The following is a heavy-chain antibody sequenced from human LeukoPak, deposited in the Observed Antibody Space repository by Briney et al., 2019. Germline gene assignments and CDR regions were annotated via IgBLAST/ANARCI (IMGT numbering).Heavy chain of an antibody. CDR3: ASNQWPSWYFDL. D-gene: IGHD6-19*01. CDR1: GGSISSYY. Sequence: SETLSLTCTVSGGSISSYYWGWIRQPPGKGLEWIGSIYYSGSTFDNPSLKSRVTISVDKSRNQFSLKLSSVTAADTAVYYCASNQWPSWYFDLWGRGTLVTVSA. CDR2: IYYSGST. V-gene: IGHV4-39*07. J-gene: IGHJ2*01.